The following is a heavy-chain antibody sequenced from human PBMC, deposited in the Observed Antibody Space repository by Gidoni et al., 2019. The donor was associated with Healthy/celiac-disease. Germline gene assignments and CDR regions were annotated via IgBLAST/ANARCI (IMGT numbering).Heavy chain of an antibody. V-gene: IGHV3-23*01. CDR3: AKGIAARPAMYYYMDV. CDR1: GFTFRRYA. D-gene: IGHD6-6*01. CDR2: ISGSGGST. J-gene: IGHJ6*03. Sequence: VQLLESGGGLVQPVGSLRLSCSASGFTFRRYAMSWVRQAPGKGLEWVSAISGSGGSTYYADSGKGRFTISRDNSKNTLDLKMNSLRAEDTAVYYCAKGIAARPAMYYYMDVWGKGTTVTVSS.